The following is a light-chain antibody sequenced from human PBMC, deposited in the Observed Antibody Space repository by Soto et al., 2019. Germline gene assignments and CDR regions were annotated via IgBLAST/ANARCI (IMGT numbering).Light chain of an antibody. Sequence: DIQMTQSPSSLSASVGDRVTITCQASQDISNYLNWYQQKPGKAPKLLIYDASNLETGVPSRFSGSGSGTDFTFAISSLQPEDIATNYFQQYDNRPTWTFGQGTKVEIK. CDR1: QDISNY. J-gene: IGKJ1*01. CDR2: DAS. V-gene: IGKV1-33*01. CDR3: QQYDNRPTWT.